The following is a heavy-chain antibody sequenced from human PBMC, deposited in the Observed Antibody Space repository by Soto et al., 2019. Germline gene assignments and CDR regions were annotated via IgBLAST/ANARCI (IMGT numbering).Heavy chain of an antibody. CDR2: IRGSGGST. CDR1: GFTFSSYA. Sequence: GGSLRLSCAASGFTFSSYAMSWVRQAPGKGLEWVSGIRGSGGSTYYAASVKGRFSISRDNSKNTLYLQMNSLRGEDTAVYYCAKDLGVLYSSGYYHDYWGQGTLVTVSS. CDR3: AKDLGVLYSSGYYHDY. D-gene: IGHD3-22*01. V-gene: IGHV3-23*01. J-gene: IGHJ4*02.